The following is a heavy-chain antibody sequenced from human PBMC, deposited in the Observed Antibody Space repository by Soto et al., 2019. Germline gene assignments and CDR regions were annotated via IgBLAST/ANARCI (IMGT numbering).Heavy chain of an antibody. CDR3: ARRHPLTGKNYHWLDH. Sequence: GEALKISCKCSGYMFTTYCIVWVRQMPGKGLEWMGRIYPGDSDTRYSPSFQGQVTISADKSISTAYLQWSSLKASDSGMYYCARRHPLTGKNYHWLDHWGQGTLVTVSS. CDR1: GYMFTTYC. D-gene: IGHD1-7*01. J-gene: IGHJ5*02. CDR2: IYPGDSDT. V-gene: IGHV5-51*01.